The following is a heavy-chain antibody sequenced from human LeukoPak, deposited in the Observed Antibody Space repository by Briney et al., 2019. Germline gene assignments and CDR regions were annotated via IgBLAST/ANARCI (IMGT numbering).Heavy chain of an antibody. CDR3: ASVGNTAGDDY. V-gene: IGHV4-61*02. CDR1: GGSISSGSYY. CDR2: VYTSGST. J-gene: IGHJ4*02. D-gene: IGHD5-18*01. Sequence: EPSQTLSLTCTVSGGSISSGSYYWSWIRQPAGKGLEWIGRVYTSGSTNYNPSLKSRVTISVDTSKNQFSLKLSSVTAADTAVYYCASVGNTAGDDYWGQGTLVTVSS.